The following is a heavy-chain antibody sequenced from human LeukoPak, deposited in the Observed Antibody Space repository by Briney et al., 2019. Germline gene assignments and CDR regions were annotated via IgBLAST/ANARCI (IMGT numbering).Heavy chain of an antibody. J-gene: IGHJ4*02. D-gene: IGHD1-26*01. Sequence: SETLSLTCAVYGGSFSGYYWSWIRQPPGKGLEWIGEINHSGSTNYNPSLKSRVTISVDTSKNQFSLKLSSVTAADTAAYYCARGRWELRFDNWGQGTLVTVSS. CDR2: INHSGST. V-gene: IGHV4-34*01. CDR1: GGSFSGYY. CDR3: ARGRWELRFDN.